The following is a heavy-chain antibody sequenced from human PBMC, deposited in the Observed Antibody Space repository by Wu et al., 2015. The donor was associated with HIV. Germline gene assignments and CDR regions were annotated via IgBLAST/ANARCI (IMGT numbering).Heavy chain of an antibody. CDR1: GYTFTSYY. D-gene: IGHD6-13*01. V-gene: IGHV1-46*03. CDR2: INPSGGST. J-gene: IGHJ5*02. CDR3: ARGIAAAGIGRDRINWFDP. Sequence: QVQLVQSGAEVKKPGASVKVSCKASGYTFTSYYMHWVRQAPGQGLEWMGIINPSGGSTSYAQKFQGRVTMTRDTSTSTVYMELSSLRSEDTAVYYCARGIAAAGIGRDRINWFDPVGPGEPLVTVSS.